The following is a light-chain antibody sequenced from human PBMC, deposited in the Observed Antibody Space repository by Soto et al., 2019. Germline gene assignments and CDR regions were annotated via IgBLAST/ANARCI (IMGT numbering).Light chain of an antibody. J-gene: IGKJ3*01. CDR1: QSISRY. V-gene: IGKV1-39*01. CDR2: GAN. Sequence: DIQLTQSPSSLSASVGDRITITCRSSQSISRYLNWYQQRPGTAPKVLIFGANSLQSGVPSRFSGSGSGTEFTLTISSLQPEDFAVFFCQQYGTSPFTFGPGTTVDI. CDR3: QQYGTSPFT.